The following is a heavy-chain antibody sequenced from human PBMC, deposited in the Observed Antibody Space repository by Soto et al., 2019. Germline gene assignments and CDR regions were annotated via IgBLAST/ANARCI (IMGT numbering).Heavy chain of an antibody. V-gene: IGHV4-34*01. CDR2: INHSGST. Sequence: SETLSLTCAVYGGSFSGYYWSWIRQPPGKGLEWIGEINHSGSTNYNPSLKNRVTITVETSTNQFSLKLGSVTAADTAVYYGANSNRYSSGWYYPDDWGQGTLVTVSS. CDR3: ANSNRYSSGWYYPDD. J-gene: IGHJ4*02. D-gene: IGHD6-19*01. CDR1: GGSFSGYY.